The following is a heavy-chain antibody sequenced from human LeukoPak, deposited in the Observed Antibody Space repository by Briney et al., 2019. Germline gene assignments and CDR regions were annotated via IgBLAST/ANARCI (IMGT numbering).Heavy chain of an antibody. CDR2: MNPNSGNT. D-gene: IGHD3-22*01. CDR3: ARGYYDSGVYYFACYFDL. CDR1: GYTFTSYD. V-gene: IGHV1-8*01. Sequence: ASVKVSCKASGYTFTSYDINWVRQATGQGLEWMGWMNPNSGNTGYAQKFQGRVTMTRNTSISTAYMELSSLRSEDTAVYYCARGYYDSGVYYFACYFDLGGRGTLVTVSS. J-gene: IGHJ2*01.